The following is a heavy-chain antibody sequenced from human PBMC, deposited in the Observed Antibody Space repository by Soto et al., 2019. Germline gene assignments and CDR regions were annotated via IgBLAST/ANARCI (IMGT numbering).Heavy chain of an antibody. D-gene: IGHD4-17*01. J-gene: IGHJ4*02. Sequence: SETLSLTCAVSGGSISSGGYSWSWIRQPAGKGLEWIGFIYHSGSTNYNPSLKSRVTMSVDRSKNQFSLKLRSVTAADTAAYYCARATVTYYYFDYWGQGTLVTV. V-gene: IGHV4-30-2*01. CDR3: ARATVTYYYFDY. CDR1: GGSISSGGYS. CDR2: IYHSGST.